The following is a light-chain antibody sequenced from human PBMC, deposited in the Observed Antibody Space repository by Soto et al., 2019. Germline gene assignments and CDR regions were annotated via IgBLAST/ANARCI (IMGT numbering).Light chain of an antibody. CDR1: ESVTNY. Sequence: EIVLTQSPVTLSLSPGERGTLSCRASESVTNYLAWYQQKPGQAPRLLVYDVSNRATGIPARFSGSGSGTEFTLTISSLQSEDFAVYYCQQYNNWPWTFGQGTKVDIK. V-gene: IGKV3-15*01. CDR2: DVS. J-gene: IGKJ1*01. CDR3: QQYNNWPWT.